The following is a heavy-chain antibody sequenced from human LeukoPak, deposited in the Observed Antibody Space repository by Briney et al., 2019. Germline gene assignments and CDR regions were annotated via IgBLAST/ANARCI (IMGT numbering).Heavy chain of an antibody. J-gene: IGHJ4*02. CDR2: FDPEDGET. D-gene: IGHD1-7*01. V-gene: IGHV1-24*01. Sequence: ASVKVSCKASGYTFTSYDINWVRQATGQGLEWMGGFDPEDGETIYAQELQGRVTMTKDTSTDTAYMELSSLTSDDTAVYYCARDHSNWNYAPDFWGQGTLVIVSS. CDR3: ARDHSNWNYAPDF. CDR1: GYTFTSYD.